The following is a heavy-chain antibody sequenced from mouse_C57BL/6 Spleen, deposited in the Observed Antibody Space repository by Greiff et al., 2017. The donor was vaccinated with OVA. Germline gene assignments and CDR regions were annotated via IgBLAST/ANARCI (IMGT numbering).Heavy chain of an antibody. J-gene: IGHJ4*01. D-gene: IGHD1-1*01. Sequence: QVQLQQPGAELVKPGASVKLSCKASGYTFTSYWMHWVKQRPGRGLEWIGRIDPNSGGTKYNEKFKSKATLTVDKPSSTAYMQLSSLTSEDSAVYYCARWATTVVAYRGAMDYWGQGTSVTVSS. CDR1: GYTFTSYW. CDR3: ARWATTVVAYRGAMDY. CDR2: IDPNSGGT. V-gene: IGHV1-72*01.